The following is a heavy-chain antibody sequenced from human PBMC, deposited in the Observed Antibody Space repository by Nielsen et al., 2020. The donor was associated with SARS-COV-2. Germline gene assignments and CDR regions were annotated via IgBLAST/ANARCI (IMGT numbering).Heavy chain of an antibody. CDR1: GYTFTTYA. D-gene: IGHD2-2*01. J-gene: IGHJ6*03. CDR3: ARRVVVVQTGFHYSYMDV. V-gene: IGHV1-3*01. CDR2: SNAAKDNT. Sequence: ASVKVSCKASGYTFTTYAVHWVRQAPGQRLEWMGWSNAAKDNTKYSQKFQGRVSVTSDTSASTDFVELSGLRSEDTAMFYCARRVVVVQTGFHYSYMDVWGKGTTVTVS.